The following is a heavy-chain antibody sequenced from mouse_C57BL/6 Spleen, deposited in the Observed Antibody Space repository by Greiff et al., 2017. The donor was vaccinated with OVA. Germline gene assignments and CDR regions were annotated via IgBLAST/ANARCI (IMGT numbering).Heavy chain of an antibody. J-gene: IGHJ3*01. Sequence: VKVVESGPELVKPGASVKISCKASGYTFTDYYINWVKQRPGQGLEWIGWIFPGSGSTYYNEKFKGKATLTVDKSSSTAYMLLSSLTSEDSAVYFCANDYDGGFAYWGQGTLVTVSA. CDR2: IFPGSGST. CDR1: GYTFTDYY. CDR3: ANDYDGGFAY. V-gene: IGHV1-75*01. D-gene: IGHD2-4*01.